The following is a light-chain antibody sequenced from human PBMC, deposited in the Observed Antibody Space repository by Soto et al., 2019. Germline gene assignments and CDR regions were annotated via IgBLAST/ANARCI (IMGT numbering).Light chain of an antibody. CDR1: QSVSSY. Sequence: EIVLTQSPAPLSLPPGERATLSCRASQSVSSYLAWYQQKPGQAPRLLIYDASNRATGIPARVSGSGSGTDFTLTISSLEPEHFAVYYCQQRSNWPLTFGPGTKVDIK. J-gene: IGKJ3*01. V-gene: IGKV3-11*01. CDR2: DAS. CDR3: QQRSNWPLT.